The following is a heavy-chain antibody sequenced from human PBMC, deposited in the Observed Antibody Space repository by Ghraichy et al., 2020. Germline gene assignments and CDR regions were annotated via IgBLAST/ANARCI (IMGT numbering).Heavy chain of an antibody. D-gene: IGHD4-17*01. CDR3: ARGLKGAYGDYWYFDL. CDR1: GGSISSYY. J-gene: IGHJ2*01. V-gene: IGHV4-59*01. CDR2: IYYSGST. Sequence: SETLSLTCTVSGGSISSYYWSWIRQPPGKGLEWIGYIYYSGSTNYNPSLKSRVTISVDTSKNQFSLKLSSVTAADTAVYYCARGLKGAYGDYWYFDLWGRSTLVTVSS.